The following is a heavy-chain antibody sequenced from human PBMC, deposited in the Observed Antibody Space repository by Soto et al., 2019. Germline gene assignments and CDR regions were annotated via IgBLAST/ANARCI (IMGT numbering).Heavy chain of an antibody. V-gene: IGHV3-74*01. J-gene: IGHJ4*02. CDR1: GLTSTRYR. CDR2: INSDGSSR. CDR3: ARDYCSSTTCYLV. D-gene: IGHD2-2*01. Sequence: SLRHPSAASGLTSTRYRVHWVRQGPGKGLVWVSRINSDGSSRTYADSVKGRFTISRDNAKNTLYVQMNSLRAEDTAVYYCARDYCSSTTCYLVWGQGT.